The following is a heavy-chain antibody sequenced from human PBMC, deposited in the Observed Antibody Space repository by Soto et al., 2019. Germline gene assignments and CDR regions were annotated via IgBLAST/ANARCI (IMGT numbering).Heavy chain of an antibody. CDR1: GFTFSSYG. V-gene: IGHV3-30*18. D-gene: IGHD4-17*01. CDR2: ISYDGSNK. J-gene: IGHJ4*02. Sequence: QVQLVESGGGVVQPGRSLRLSCAASGFTFSSYGMHWVRQAPGKGLEWVAVISYDGSNKYYADSVKGRFTISRDNSKNTLYLQMNSLRAEDTAVYYCANIRSTTLTTGYFDYWGQGTLVTVSS. CDR3: ANIRSTTLTTGYFDY.